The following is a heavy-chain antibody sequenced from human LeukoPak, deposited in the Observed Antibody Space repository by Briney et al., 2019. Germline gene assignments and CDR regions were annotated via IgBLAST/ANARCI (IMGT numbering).Heavy chain of an antibody. CDR3: ARVRGSSWSYPEYFQR. CDR2: IYYSGST. CDR1: GGSISSYY. D-gene: IGHD6-13*01. J-gene: IGHJ1*01. V-gene: IGHV4-59*01. Sequence: KPSETLSLTCTVSGGSISSYYWSWIRQPPGKGLEWIGYIYYSGSTNYNPSLKSRVTISVDTSKNQFSLKLSSVTAADTAVYYCARVRGSSWSYPEYFQRWGQGTLVTVSS.